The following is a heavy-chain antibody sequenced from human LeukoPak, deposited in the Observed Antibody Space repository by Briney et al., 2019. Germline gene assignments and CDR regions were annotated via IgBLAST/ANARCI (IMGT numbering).Heavy chain of an antibody. CDR1: GYTFTSYD. CDR2: MNPNSGNT. CDR3: ARTLSRITIFGVVIRAPRDYYYGMDV. J-gene: IGHJ6*02. V-gene: IGHV1-8*01. D-gene: IGHD3-3*01. Sequence: GASVKVSCKASGYTFTSYDINWVRQATGQGLEWMGWMNPNSGNTGYAQKFQGRVTMTRNTSISTAYMELSSLRSEDTAVYYCARTLSRITIFGVVIRAPRDYYYGMDVWGQGTTVTVSS.